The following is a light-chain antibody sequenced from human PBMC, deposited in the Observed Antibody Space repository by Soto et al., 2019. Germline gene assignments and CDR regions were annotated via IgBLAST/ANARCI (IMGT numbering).Light chain of an antibody. CDR1: QSVRSSY. CDR3: QQSYRTPYT. CDR2: AAS. J-gene: IGKJ2*01. V-gene: IGKV1-39*01. Sequence: TQSPGTLSLSPGERATLSCRASQSVRSSYLAWYQQKPGKAPKLLIYAASSLQSGVPSRFSGSGSGTDFTLTISSLQPEDFATYYCQQSYRTPYTFGQGTKLEIK.